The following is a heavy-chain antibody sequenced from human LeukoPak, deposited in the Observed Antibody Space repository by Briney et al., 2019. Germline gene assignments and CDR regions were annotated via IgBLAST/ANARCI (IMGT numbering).Heavy chain of an antibody. CDR3: ARDAGSDPHGLDY. J-gene: IGHJ4*02. D-gene: IGHD5-24*01. CDR2: IYYSGST. Sequence: SETLSLTCTVSGGSISSGDYYWSWIRQPPGKGLEWIGYIYYSGSTYYNPSLKSRVTISVDTSKNQFSLKLSSVTAADTAVYYCARDAGSDPHGLDYWGQGTLVTVSS. V-gene: IGHV4-30-4*01. CDR1: GGSISSGDYY.